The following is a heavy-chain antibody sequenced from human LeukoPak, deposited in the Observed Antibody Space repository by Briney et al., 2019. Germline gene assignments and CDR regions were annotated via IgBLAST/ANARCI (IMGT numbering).Heavy chain of an antibody. CDR2: IYYSGDT. J-gene: IGHJ3*02. V-gene: IGHV4-59*01. Sequence: SETLSLTCTVSGGSIRSYYWSWSRQPPGKGLEWIGFIYYSGDTYYNPSLKSRVTISVDTSKNQFSLKLSSVTAADTAVYYCARLGYYYDSSGPVGAFDIWGQGTMVTVSS. D-gene: IGHD3-22*01. CDR3: ARLGYYYDSSGPVGAFDI. CDR1: GGSIRSYY.